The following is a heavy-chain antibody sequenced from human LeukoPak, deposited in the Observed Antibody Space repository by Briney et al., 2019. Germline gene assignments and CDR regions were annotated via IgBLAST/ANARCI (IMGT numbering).Heavy chain of an antibody. V-gene: IGHV4-61*02. J-gene: IGHJ4*02. D-gene: IGHD2-2*01. CDR1: GGSISSGSYF. Sequence: TSETLSLTCTVSGGSISSGSYFWSWIRQPAGKGLEWIGRIYTSGSTNYNPSLKVRVPITVDTSNNQFSLKLRAVSAADSAVYYCARDLGAIDWGQGTLVTVSS. CDR3: ARDLGAID. CDR2: IYTSGST.